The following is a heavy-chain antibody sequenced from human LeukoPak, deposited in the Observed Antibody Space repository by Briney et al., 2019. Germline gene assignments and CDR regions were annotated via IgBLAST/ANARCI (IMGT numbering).Heavy chain of an antibody. CDR3: AGDGGIGRTCYSDY. Sequence: GRSLRLSCAASGFTFSSYGMHWVRQAPGKGLEWVAVICYDGSNKYYADSVKGRFTISRDNSKNTLYLQMNSLRAEDTAVYYCAGDGGIGRTCYSDYWGQGTLVTVSS. CDR1: GFTFSSYG. J-gene: IGHJ4*02. D-gene: IGHD2-15*01. CDR2: ICYDGSNK. V-gene: IGHV3-33*01.